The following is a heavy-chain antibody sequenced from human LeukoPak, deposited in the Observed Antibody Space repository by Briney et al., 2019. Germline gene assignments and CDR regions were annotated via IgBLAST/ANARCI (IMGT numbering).Heavy chain of an antibody. CDR3: ARVTSGLDH. CDR1: GFTFSSYW. J-gene: IGHJ4*02. CDR2: INQDGSEK. Sequence: PGGSLRLSCAASGFTFSSYWISWVRQAPGKGLEWVANINQDGSEKYYVDSVKGRFTLSRDSAKNSLYLQMNSLRAEDTAVYYCARVTSGLDHWGQGTLVTVSS. V-gene: IGHV3-7*01.